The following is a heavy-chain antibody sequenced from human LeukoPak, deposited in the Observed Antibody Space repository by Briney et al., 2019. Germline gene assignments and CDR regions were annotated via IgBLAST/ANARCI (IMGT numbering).Heavy chain of an antibody. CDR2: IYTSGST. CDR1: GGSISSYY. Sequence: SETLSLTCTVSGGSISSYYWSWIRQPAGKGLEWIGRIYTSGSTNYNPSLKSRVTMSVDTSKNQFSLKLSSVAAADTAVYYCARGGGLRYFDWSHAFDIWGQGTMVTVSS. CDR3: ARGGGLRYFDWSHAFDI. J-gene: IGHJ3*02. V-gene: IGHV4-4*07. D-gene: IGHD3-9*01.